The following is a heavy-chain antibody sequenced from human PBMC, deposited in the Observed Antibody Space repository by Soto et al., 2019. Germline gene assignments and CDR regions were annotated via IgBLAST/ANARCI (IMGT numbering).Heavy chain of an antibody. D-gene: IGHD6-19*01. CDR1: GGSISSDY. Sequence: SETLSLTCTVSGGSISSDYWSWIRQPPGKGLEWIGYIYYSGSTNYNPSLKSRVTISVDTSKNQFSLKLSSVTAADTAVYYCARDGGSGWANDAFDIWGQGTMVTVSS. J-gene: IGHJ3*02. V-gene: IGHV4-59*01. CDR3: ARDGGSGWANDAFDI. CDR2: IYYSGST.